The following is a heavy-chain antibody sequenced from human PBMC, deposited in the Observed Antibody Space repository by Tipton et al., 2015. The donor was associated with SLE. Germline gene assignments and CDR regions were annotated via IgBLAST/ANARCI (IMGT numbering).Heavy chain of an antibody. Sequence: QVQLVQSGAEVKKPGASVKVSCKASGYTFTDYDINWVRQATGQGLEWMGWMNPDSGNTGYAQKFQGRVILTRDTSIDTAYMELSSVRSEDTAVYYFVRGFNDLFDPWGQGTLVAVSS. D-gene: IGHD2-8*01. CDR3: VRGFNDLFDP. J-gene: IGHJ5*02. CDR2: MNPDSGNT. CDR1: GYTFTDYD. V-gene: IGHV1-8*01.